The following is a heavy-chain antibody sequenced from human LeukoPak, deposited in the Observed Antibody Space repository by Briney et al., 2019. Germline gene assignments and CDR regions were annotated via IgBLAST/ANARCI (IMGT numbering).Heavy chain of an antibody. CDR2: IYYSGST. CDR1: GGSISSSSYY. Sequence: SETLSLTCTVSGGSISSSSYYWGWIRQPPGKGLEWIGSIYYSGSTYYNPSLKSRVTISVDTSKNQFSLRLSSVTAADTAVYYCARHRYSGSYYGAIDYWGQGTLVTVSS. J-gene: IGHJ4*02. D-gene: IGHD1-26*01. CDR3: ARHRYSGSYYGAIDY. V-gene: IGHV4-39*01.